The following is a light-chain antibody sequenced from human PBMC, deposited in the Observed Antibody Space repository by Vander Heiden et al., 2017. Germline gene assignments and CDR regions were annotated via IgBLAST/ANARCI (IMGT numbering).Light chain of an antibody. CDR2: RAS. Sequence: DTQVCQSPSSLSASIGDRVTITCRASQNIRINLNWYQQKPGKAPKLLIYRASNLQSGVPSTFSGSGSGTDFTLTITSLQPEDFATYFCHQTYSSPYTFGQGTKLEI. J-gene: IGKJ2*01. CDR1: QNIRIN. CDR3: HQTYSSPYT. V-gene: IGKV1-39*01.